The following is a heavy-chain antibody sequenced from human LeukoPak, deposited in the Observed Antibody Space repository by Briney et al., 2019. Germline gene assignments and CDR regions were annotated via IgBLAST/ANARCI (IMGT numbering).Heavy chain of an antibody. CDR3: ASDRGWIAAAGTFFDY. V-gene: IGHV1-69*02. Sequence: GASVKVSCKASGGTFISYTISWVRQAPGQGLEWMGRIIPILGIANYAQKFQGRVTITPDKSTSTAYMELSSLRSEDTAVYYCASDRGWIAAAGTFFDYWGQGTLVTVSS. J-gene: IGHJ4*02. CDR2: IIPILGIA. D-gene: IGHD6-13*01. CDR1: GGTFISYT.